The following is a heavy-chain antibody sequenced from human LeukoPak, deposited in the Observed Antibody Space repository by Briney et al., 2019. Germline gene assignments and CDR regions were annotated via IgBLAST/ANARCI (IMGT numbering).Heavy chain of an antibody. Sequence: KPSQTLSLTCTVSGGSISSGGYYWSWIRQHPGKGLEWIGYIYYSGSTYYNPSLKSRVTISVDTSKNQFSLRLSSVTAADTAVYYCARGELVYYDSSGYPYNWFDPWGQGTLVTVSS. CDR1: GGSISSGGYY. D-gene: IGHD3-22*01. CDR3: ARGELVYYDSSGYPYNWFDP. CDR2: IYYSGST. J-gene: IGHJ5*02. V-gene: IGHV4-31*03.